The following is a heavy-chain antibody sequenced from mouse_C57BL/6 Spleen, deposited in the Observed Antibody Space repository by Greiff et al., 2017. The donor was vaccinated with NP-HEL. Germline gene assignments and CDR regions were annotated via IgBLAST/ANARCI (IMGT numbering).Heavy chain of an antibody. J-gene: IGHJ1*03. Sequence: VQLQQSGPELMKPGASVKISCKASGYTFTDYYMNWVKQSHGKSLEWIGDINPNNGGTSYNQKFKGKATLTVDKSSSTAYMELRSLKSEDSAVYYCSRAPYWYFDVWGTGTTVTVSS. CDR1: GYTFTDYY. CDR3: SRAPYWYFDV. V-gene: IGHV1-26*01. CDR2: INPNNGGT.